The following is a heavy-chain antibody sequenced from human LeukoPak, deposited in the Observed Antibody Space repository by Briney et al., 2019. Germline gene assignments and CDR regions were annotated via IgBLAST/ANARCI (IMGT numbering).Heavy chain of an antibody. D-gene: IGHD6-13*01. CDR2: IYTGGST. V-gene: IGHV4-61*02. CDR3: ASRVRMGQHLVRTPYGMDV. Sequence: SQTLSLSCTVSGGSINSGSHYWSWIRQPAGKGLEWIGRIYTGGSTNYNPSLKSRVTISVDTPKNQFSLKLSSVTAADTAVYYCASRVRMGQHLVRTPYGMDVWGQGTTVTVSS. J-gene: IGHJ6*02. CDR1: GGSINSGSHY.